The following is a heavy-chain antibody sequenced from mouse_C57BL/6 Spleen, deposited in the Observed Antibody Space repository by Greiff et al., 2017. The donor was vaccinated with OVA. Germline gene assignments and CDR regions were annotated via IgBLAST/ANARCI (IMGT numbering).Heavy chain of an antibody. D-gene: IGHD1-1*01. CDR2: IDPSDSYT. V-gene: IGHV1-50*01. J-gene: IGHJ2*01. CDR3: ARKRSYKDY. Sequence: VQLQQPGAELVKPGASVKLSCKASGYTFTSYWMQWVKQRPGQGLEWIGEIDPSDSYTNYNQKVKGKATWTVDTSSSTAYMQLSSLTSEDSAVYYGARKRSYKDYWGQGTTLTVSS. CDR1: GYTFTSYW.